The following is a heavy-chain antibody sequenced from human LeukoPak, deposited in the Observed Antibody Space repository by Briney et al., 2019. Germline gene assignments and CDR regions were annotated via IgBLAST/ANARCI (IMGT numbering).Heavy chain of an antibody. D-gene: IGHD5-18*01. Sequence: SETLSLTCTVSDDSISTYYWSWIRQPPGEGLEWIGYIYYSGSTNCNPSLKSRVTISVDTSKNQFSLKLSSVTAADTAVYYCAGGWIQPGAFDIWGQGTMVTVSS. CDR1: DDSISTYY. CDR3: AGGWIQPGAFDI. J-gene: IGHJ3*02. CDR2: IYYSGST. V-gene: IGHV4-59*01.